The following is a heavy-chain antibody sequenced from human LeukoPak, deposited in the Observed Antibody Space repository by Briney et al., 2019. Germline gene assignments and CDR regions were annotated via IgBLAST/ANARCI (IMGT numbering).Heavy chain of an antibody. CDR2: IYYSGTT. CDR3: ARHYPRWLFDF. Sequence: SETLSLTCTVSGGSISTYYWSWIRQPPGKGLEWIGYIYYSGTTNYNPSLKSRVTMSVDTSKNQFSLKLSSVTAADTAVHYCARHYPRWLFDFWGQGTLVSVSS. D-gene: IGHD3-9*01. J-gene: IGHJ4*02. CDR1: GGSISTYY. V-gene: IGHV4-59*08.